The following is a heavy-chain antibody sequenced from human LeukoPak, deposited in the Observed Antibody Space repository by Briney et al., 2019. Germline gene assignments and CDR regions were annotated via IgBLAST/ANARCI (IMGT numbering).Heavy chain of an antibody. CDR1: GFSFSRYW. V-gene: IGHV4-39*07. CDR2: IYYSGTT. J-gene: IGHJ4*02. D-gene: IGHD3-16*02. Sequence: PGGSLRLSCTASGFSFSRYWLSWVRQAPGKGLEWIGSIYYSGTTYYNPSLKSRVTISIDTSKNQFSLKLSSVTAADTAVYYCGRDVPTGRYDYWGQGMLVTVSS. CDR3: GRDVPTGRYDY.